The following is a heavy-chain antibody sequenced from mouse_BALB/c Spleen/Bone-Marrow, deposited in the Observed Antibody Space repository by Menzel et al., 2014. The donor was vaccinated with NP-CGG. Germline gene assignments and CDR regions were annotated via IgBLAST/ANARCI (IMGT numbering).Heavy chain of an antibody. CDR3: TNYIDNAY. Sequence: QVQLQQSGAELLKPGASVKISCKATGHTFSSYWIERVKQRPGHGLEWIGEILPGSGRTNYSEKFKGKATFTADTSSTTAYMQLSSVTSEDSAIYYCTNYIDNAYRGRGTLVPVSA. CDR1: GHTFSSYW. D-gene: IGHD1-1*01. V-gene: IGHV1-9*01. J-gene: IGHJ3*01. CDR2: ILPGSGRT.